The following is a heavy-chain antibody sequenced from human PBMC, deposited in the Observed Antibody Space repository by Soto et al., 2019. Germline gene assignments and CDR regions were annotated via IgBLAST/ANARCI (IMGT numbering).Heavy chain of an antibody. CDR3: ASTVSDYIWGGYRFPFDP. Sequence: PSETLSLTCTVSGGSISSYYWSWIRQPPGKGLEWIGYIYYSGSTNYNPSLKSRVTISVDTSKNQFSLKLSSVTAADTAVYYCASTVSDYIWGGYRFPFDPWGQGTLVTVSS. J-gene: IGHJ5*02. CDR1: GGSISSYY. D-gene: IGHD3-16*02. CDR2: IYYSGST. V-gene: IGHV4-59*01.